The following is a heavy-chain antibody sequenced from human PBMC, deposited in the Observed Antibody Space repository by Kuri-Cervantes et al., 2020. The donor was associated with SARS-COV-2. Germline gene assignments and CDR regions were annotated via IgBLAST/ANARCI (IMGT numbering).Heavy chain of an antibody. Sequence: SETLSLTCAVYGGSFSGYYWSWIRQPPGKGLEWIGEINHSGSTNYNPSLKSRVTISVGTSKNQFSLKLSSVTAADTAVYYCARGLKEAKHIVVVTAIRETRRFDYWGQGTLVTVSS. CDR3: ARGLKEAKHIVVVTAIRETRRFDY. CDR1: GGSFSGYY. J-gene: IGHJ4*02. D-gene: IGHD2-21*02. CDR2: INHSGST. V-gene: IGHV4-34*01.